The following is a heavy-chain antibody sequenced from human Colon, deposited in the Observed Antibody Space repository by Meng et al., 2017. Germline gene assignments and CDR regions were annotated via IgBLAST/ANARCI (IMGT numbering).Heavy chain of an antibody. J-gene: IGHJ4*02. CDR2: VYPDDSKT. CDR1: GYSFFGYW. Sequence: SLRLSCKGSGYSFFGYWIGWVRQMPGKGLEWMGMVYPDDSKTRYSPTFQGQVTMSVDKSISTAYLQWGSLEASDTAMYFCARLSCSIELSKTCLDYWGQGTLVTVSS. CDR3: ARLSCSIELSKTCLDY. D-gene: IGHD5-24*01. V-gene: IGHV5-51*01.